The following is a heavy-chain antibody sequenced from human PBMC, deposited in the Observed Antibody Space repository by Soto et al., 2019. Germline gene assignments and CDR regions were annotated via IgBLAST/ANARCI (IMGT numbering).Heavy chain of an antibody. D-gene: IGHD2-2*01. CDR2: FDPEDGET. Sequence: ASVKVSCKVSGYTLTELSMHWVRQSPGKGLEWMGGFDPEDGETIYAQKFQGRVTMTEDTSTDTAYMELSSLRSEDTAVYYCATKATSSSPPDPWGQGTLVTV. CDR3: ATKATSSSPPDP. CDR1: GYTLTELS. V-gene: IGHV1-24*01. J-gene: IGHJ5*02.